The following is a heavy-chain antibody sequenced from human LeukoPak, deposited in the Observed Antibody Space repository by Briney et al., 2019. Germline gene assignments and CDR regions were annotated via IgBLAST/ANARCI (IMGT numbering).Heavy chain of an antibody. Sequence: PSETLSLTCIVSGDSIRTSSYYWGWIRQSPGKGLEWIGSIFYSGSTYYKPSLESRVTVSVDTSKNQFSLKLSSVTAADTAVYYCARHGNYYYYMDVWGKGTTVTVSS. J-gene: IGHJ6*03. CDR2: IFYSGST. CDR1: GDSIRTSSYY. CDR3: ARHGNYYYYMDV. D-gene: IGHD1-1*01. V-gene: IGHV4-39*01.